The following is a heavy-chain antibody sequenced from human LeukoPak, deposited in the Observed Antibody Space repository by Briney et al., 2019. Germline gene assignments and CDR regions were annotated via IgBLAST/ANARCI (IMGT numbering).Heavy chain of an antibody. CDR3: ARDNPIVGTFYAFDI. V-gene: IGHV1-2*06. D-gene: IGHD1-26*01. J-gene: IGHJ3*02. CDR2: INPNSGGA. Sequence: RVASVKVSCKASGYTFIGYDLHWVRQAPGQGPEWMGHINPNSGGADYAQKFQGRVTMTRDTSISTVYMELSRLRSDDTAVYYCARDNPIVGTFYAFDIWGQGTMVTVSP. CDR1: GYTFIGYD.